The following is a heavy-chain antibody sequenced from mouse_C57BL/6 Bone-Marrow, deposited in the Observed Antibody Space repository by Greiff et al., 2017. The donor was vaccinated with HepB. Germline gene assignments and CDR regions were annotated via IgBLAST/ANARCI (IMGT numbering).Heavy chain of an antibody. CDR2: ISNGGGST. J-gene: IGHJ4*01. CDR1: GFTFSDYY. Sequence: EVMLVESGGGLVQPGGSLKLSCAASGFTFSDYYMYWVRQTPEKRLEWVAYISNGGGSTYYPDTVKGRFTISRDNAKNTLYLQMSRLKSEDTAMYYCARHGRYYAMDYWGQGTSVTVSS. CDR3: ARHGRYYAMDY. V-gene: IGHV5-12*01.